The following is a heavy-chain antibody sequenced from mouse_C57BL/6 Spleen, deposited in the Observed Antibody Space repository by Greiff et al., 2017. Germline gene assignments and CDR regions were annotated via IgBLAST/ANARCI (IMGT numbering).Heavy chain of an antibody. V-gene: IGHV1-81*01. CDR2: IYPRSGNT. CDR3: AREEGIYYGSSYGYFDV. J-gene: IGHJ1*03. D-gene: IGHD1-1*01. CDR1: GYTFTSYG. Sequence: QVQLKESGAELARPGASVKLSCKASGYTFTSYGISWVKQRTGQGLEWIGEIYPRSGNTYYNEKFKGKATLTADKSSSTAYMELRSLTSEDSAVYFCAREEGIYYGSSYGYFDVWGTGTTVTVSS.